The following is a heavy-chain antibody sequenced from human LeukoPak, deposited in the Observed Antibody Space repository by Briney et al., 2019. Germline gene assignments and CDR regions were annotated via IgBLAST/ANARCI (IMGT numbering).Heavy chain of an antibody. CDR1: GFTLTDYY. Sequence: GGSLRLSCVAYGFTLTDYYMSWIRQAPGRGLEWVSDISGSGRNVYYGDSVKGRFTISRDNAKNSLYLQMDNLRAEDTAVYYCARSIGYYYTMDVWGQGTTVTVSS. CDR2: ISGSGRNV. V-gene: IGHV3-11*01. J-gene: IGHJ6*02. CDR3: ARSIGYYYTMDV. D-gene: IGHD3-22*01.